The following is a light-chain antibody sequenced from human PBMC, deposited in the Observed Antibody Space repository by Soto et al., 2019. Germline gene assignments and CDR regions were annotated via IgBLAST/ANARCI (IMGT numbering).Light chain of an antibody. CDR2: EVS. Sequence: QSVLSQPASVSGSPGQSITISCTGTSSDVGGYDYVSWYQQHPAKAPKLVIYEVSNRPSGVSNRFSGSKSANTASLTISGLQAEDEADYYCSSHTSSSTSYVFGTGTKVTVL. V-gene: IGLV2-14*01. CDR3: SSHTSSSTSYV. CDR1: SSDVGGYDY. J-gene: IGLJ1*01.